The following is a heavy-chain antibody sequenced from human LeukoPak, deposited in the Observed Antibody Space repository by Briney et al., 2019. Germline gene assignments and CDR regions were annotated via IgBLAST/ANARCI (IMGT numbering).Heavy chain of an antibody. CDR2: INSNGDEI. V-gene: IGHV3-23*01. D-gene: IGHD6-6*01. J-gene: IGHJ4*02. CDR3: ANWIGSSSRDY. Sequence: GGSLRLSCAASGFTFSGSAMHWVRQAPGKGLEWVSGINSNGDEIYYADSVRGRFTISRDNSNNALYLQMDSLRAEDTAVYYCANWIGSSSRDYWGQGTLVTVSS. CDR1: GFTFSGSA.